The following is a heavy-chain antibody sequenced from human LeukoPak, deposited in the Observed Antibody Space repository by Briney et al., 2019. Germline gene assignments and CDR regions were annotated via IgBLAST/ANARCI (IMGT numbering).Heavy chain of an antibody. V-gene: IGHV5-51*01. D-gene: IGHD2-21*02. Sequence: GESLKISCKASGYIFTSYWIAWVRQMPGKGLEWMGIIYAGDSDTRYSPSFQGQVAISVDKSISTAYIQWSSLKASDTAMYYCASAYCGGDCYLAFDIWGQGTMVTVSS. CDR2: IYAGDSDT. CDR3: ASAYCGGDCYLAFDI. J-gene: IGHJ3*02. CDR1: GYIFTSYW.